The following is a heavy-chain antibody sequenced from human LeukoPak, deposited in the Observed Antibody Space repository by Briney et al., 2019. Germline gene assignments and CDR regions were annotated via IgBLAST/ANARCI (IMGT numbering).Heavy chain of an antibody. J-gene: IGHJ4*02. CDR3: ARMGGGSYSDY. D-gene: IGHD1-26*01. CDR1: GYSISSGYY. CDR2: IYHSGST. V-gene: IGHV4-38-2*02. Sequence: SETLSLTCTVSGYSISSGYYWGWIRQPPGKGLEWIGSIYHSGSTYYNPSLKSRVTISVDTSKNQFSLKLSSVTAADTAVYYCARMGGGSYSDYWGQGTLVTASS.